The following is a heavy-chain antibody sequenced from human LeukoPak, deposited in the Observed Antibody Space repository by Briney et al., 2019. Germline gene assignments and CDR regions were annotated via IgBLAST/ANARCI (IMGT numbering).Heavy chain of an antibody. CDR1: GFTFSSYE. Sequence: GGSLRLSCAASGFTFSSYEMNWVRQAPGKGLEWVSYTSSSGSTIYYADSVKGRFTISRDNAKNSLYLQMNSLRAEDTAVYYCARAGDTMVRGYRTYYFDYWGQGTLVTVSS. CDR2: TSSSGSTI. CDR3: ARAGDTMVRGYRTYYFDY. V-gene: IGHV3-48*03. J-gene: IGHJ4*02. D-gene: IGHD3-10*01.